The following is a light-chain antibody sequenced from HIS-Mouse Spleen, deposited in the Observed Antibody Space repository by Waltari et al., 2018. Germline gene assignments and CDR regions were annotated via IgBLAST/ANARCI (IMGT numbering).Light chain of an antibody. Sequence: AIQLTQSPSSLSASVGDRVTITCRASQGISTALAWYQQKPGKVPKFLIYDASSLESGVPSRFSGSGSGTDFTLTISSLKPEDFATYYCQQFNSYPPRWAFGQGTRLEIK. CDR1: QGISTA. V-gene: IGKV1-13*02. J-gene: IGKJ5*01. CDR3: QQFNSYPPRWA. CDR2: DAS.